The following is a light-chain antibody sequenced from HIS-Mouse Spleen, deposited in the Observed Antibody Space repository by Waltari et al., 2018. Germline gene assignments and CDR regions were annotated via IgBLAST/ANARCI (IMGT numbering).Light chain of an antibody. J-gene: IGLJ2*01. Sequence: SYELTQPPSVSVSPGQTARITCSGDALPKNYAYWYQQKSGQAPVLVIYEDSKRPSGIPERFCGSSSGTMATLSISGAQVEDEADYYCYSTDSSGNHRVFGGGTKLTVL. CDR3: YSTDSSGNHRV. CDR2: EDS. V-gene: IGLV3-10*01. CDR1: ALPKNY.